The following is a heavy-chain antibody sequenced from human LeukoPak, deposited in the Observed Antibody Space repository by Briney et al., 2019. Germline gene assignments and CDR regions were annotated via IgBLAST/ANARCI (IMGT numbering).Heavy chain of an antibody. V-gene: IGHV1-69*05. Sequence: SVKVSCKSSGGTCSSYAISWVRPAPGQGLEWMGGIIPIFGTANYAQKFQGRVTITTDESTSTAYMELSSLRSEDTAVYYCARDSPPYSQRGRFDPWGQGTLVTVSS. J-gene: IGHJ5*02. CDR1: GGTCSSYA. CDR2: IIPIFGTA. CDR3: ARDSPPYSQRGRFDP. D-gene: IGHD6-13*01.